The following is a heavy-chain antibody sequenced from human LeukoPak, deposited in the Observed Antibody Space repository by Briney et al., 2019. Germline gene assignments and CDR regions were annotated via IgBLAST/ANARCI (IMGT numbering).Heavy chain of an antibody. V-gene: IGHV4-59*01. CDR2: IYYSGST. CDR1: GGSISNYY. CDR3: ARAGQFISARPISFDY. Sequence: SETLSLTCTVSGGSISNYYWNWIRQPPGKGLEWIGYIYYSGSTNSNPSLKSRVTISVDTSKNQFSLKLSSVTAADTAVHYCARAGQFISARPISFDYWGQGTLVTVSS. D-gene: IGHD6-6*01. J-gene: IGHJ4*02.